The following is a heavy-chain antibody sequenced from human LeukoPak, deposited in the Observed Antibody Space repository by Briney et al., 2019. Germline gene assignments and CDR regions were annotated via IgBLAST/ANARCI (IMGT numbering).Heavy chain of an antibody. CDR1: GGSISSYY. V-gene: IGHV4-59*01. CDR2: IYFSGST. J-gene: IGHJ5*02. D-gene: IGHD6-19*01. Sequence: SETLSLTCTVSGGSISSYYWSWIRQPPGKGLEWIGYIYFSGSTNYNPSLKSRVTISVDTSKNQFSLKLSSVTAADTAVYYCTRDNVAGRSWLDPWGPGTLVTVPS. CDR3: TRDNVAGRSWLDP.